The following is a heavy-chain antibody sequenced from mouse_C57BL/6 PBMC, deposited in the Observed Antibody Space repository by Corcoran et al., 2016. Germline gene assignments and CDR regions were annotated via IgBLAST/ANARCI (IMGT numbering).Heavy chain of an antibody. J-gene: IGHJ4*01. D-gene: IGHD1-1*02. CDR3: AREGGDDPGSYAMDY. V-gene: IGHV1-75*01. CDR1: GYTFTDYY. Sequence: QFQLQQSGPGLVKPWASVKISCNGSGYTFTDYYINWEKQRPGQGLEWIGWIFPGSGSTYYNEKFKCKATLTVDKSSSTAYMLLSSLTSEDSAVYFCAREGGDDPGSYAMDYGGQGTSVTVSS. CDR2: IFPGSGST.